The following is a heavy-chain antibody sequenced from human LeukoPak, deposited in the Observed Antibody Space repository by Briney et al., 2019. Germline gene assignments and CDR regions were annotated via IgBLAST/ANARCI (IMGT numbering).Heavy chain of an antibody. J-gene: IGHJ4*02. CDR1: GYTFNNYA. V-gene: IGHV1-8*02. Sequence: GASVTVSCTASGYTFNNYAMNWVRQATGQGLEWLGWMSPNSGVTGYAQKFQGRVTMTSDSSISTAYMELSSLRSEDTAIYYCVRTPPNWGFDYWGQGTLVTVSS. CDR3: VRTPPNWGFDY. CDR2: MSPNSGVT. D-gene: IGHD7-27*01.